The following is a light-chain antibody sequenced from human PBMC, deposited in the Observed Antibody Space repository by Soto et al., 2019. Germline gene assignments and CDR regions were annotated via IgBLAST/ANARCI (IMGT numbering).Light chain of an antibody. V-gene: IGKV1-9*01. J-gene: IGKJ3*01. Sequence: DIQLTQSPSFLSASVGDRVTITCRASQGIRSYLAWYQQKPGKAPKLLIYAASTLQSGVPSRFSGSGSGTEFTLTISSQQPEDFATYYCQQLNSYPLFGPGTKVDIK. CDR1: QGIRSY. CDR3: QQLNSYPL. CDR2: AAS.